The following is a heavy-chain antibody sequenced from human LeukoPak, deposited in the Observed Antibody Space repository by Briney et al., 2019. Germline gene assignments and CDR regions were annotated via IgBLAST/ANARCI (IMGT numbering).Heavy chain of an antibody. CDR3: ARVGFRESGDYYARLGMDV. V-gene: IGHV3-30*03. J-gene: IGHJ6*02. D-gene: IGHD3-22*01. CDR1: GFTFSTYH. Sequence: PGGSLRLSCAASGFTFSTYHMHWVRQAPGKGLEWVAGISYDGRNTDYADSVKGRLTISRDISKNTLYLQLNSLRAEDTAVYYCARVGFRESGDYYARLGMDVWGQGTTVTVSS. CDR2: ISYDGRNT.